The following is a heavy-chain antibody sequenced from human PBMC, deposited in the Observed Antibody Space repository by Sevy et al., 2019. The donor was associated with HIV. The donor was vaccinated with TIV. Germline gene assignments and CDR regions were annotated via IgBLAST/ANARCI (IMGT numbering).Heavy chain of an antibody. CDR2: ISSAGSNK. D-gene: IGHD6-19*01. Sequence: GGSLRLACAASGLTFSSHAMHWVRQAPGKGLEWVAVISSAGSNKYYADSVKGRCTISRDNTKNTLYLQMNSLRPEDTAVYYCTRDAGYSIAWSPSDYWGQGTLFTVSS. J-gene: IGHJ4*02. CDR1: GLTFSSHA. V-gene: IGHV3-30-3*01. CDR3: TRDAGYSIAWSPSDY.